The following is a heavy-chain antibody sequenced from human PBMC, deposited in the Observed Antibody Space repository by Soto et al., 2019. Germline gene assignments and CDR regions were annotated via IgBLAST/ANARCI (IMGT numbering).Heavy chain of an antibody. D-gene: IGHD3-3*01. CDR3: ARGGQDTSRFLEWLFHNDY. CDR2: ISSSSSYI. V-gene: IGHV3-21*01. Sequence: PWGSLRISCATSVFTFSIYSMNWVRQAPGKGLEWVSSISSSSSYIYYADSVNGRFTISRDNAKNALYLQMNSLRAEDTAVYYCARGGQDTSRFLEWLFHNDYWGQGTLVTV. J-gene: IGHJ4*02. CDR1: VFTFSIYS.